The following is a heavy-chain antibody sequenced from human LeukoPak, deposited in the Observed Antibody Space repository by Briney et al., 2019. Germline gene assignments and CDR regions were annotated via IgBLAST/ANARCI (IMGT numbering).Heavy chain of an antibody. J-gene: IGHJ4*02. Sequence: GGSLRLSCAASGFAFSDYWMTWVRQAPGKGLEWVANIKPDGSEKYYVDSMKGRFTISRDNAKNSLYLQMNSLRAEDTAVYYCASQLDFTSFDYWGQGTLVTVSS. CDR1: GFAFSDYW. V-gene: IGHV3-7*01. CDR3: ASQLDFTSFDY. CDR2: IKPDGSEK. D-gene: IGHD6-6*01.